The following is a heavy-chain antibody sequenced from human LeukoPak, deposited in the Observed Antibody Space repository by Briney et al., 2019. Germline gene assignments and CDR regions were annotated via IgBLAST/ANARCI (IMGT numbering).Heavy chain of an antibody. D-gene: IGHD1-26*01. CDR3: ARDLIVGATEGPWFDP. J-gene: IGHJ5*02. CDR1: GGAFSSYA. Sequence: SVKVSCKASGGAFSSYAISWVRQAPGQGLEWMGRIIPIFGTANYAQKFQGRVTITTDESTSTAYMELSSLRSEDTAVYYCARDLIVGATEGPWFDPWGQGTLVTVSS. CDR2: IIPIFGTA. V-gene: IGHV1-69*05.